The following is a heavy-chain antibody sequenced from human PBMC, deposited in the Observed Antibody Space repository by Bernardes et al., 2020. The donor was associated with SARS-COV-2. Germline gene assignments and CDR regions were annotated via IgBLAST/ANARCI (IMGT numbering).Heavy chain of an antibody. Sequence: GSLSLSCAASGFTFSSYSMHWVRQAPGKGLEWVSSISSSSSYIYYADSVKGRFTISRDNAKNSLYLQMNSLRAEDTAVYYCATSNRASYWGQGTLVTVSS. D-gene: IGHD4-4*01. V-gene: IGHV3-21*01. CDR1: GFTFSSYS. J-gene: IGHJ4*02. CDR3: ATSNRASY. CDR2: ISSSSSYI.